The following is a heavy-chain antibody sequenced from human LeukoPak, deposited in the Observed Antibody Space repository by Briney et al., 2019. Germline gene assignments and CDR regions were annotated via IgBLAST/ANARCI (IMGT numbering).Heavy chain of an antibody. V-gene: IGHV4-59*12. J-gene: IGHJ5*02. CDR2: IYYSGST. CDR3: ARSGGPLNWFDP. Sequence: SETLSLTCTVSGGSISSYYWSWIRQPPGKGLEWIGYIYYSGSTNYNPSLKSRVTISVDTSKNQFSLKLSSVTAADTAVYYCARSGGPLNWFDPWGQGTPVTVSS. CDR1: GGSISSYY.